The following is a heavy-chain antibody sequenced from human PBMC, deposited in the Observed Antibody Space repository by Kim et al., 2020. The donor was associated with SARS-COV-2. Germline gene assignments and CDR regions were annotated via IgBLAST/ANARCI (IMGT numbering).Heavy chain of an antibody. CDR1: GFMFSSYE. Sequence: GGSLRLSCTASGFMFSSYEMNWVRQAPGKGLEWISYISSSGSVRSYADSVKGRFTISRDNDKYSVYLQLNSLRAEDSAVYYCTRDCGGDCHWFDPWCQGTLVTVSS. J-gene: IGHJ5*02. CDR2: ISSSGSVR. D-gene: IGHD2-21*02. V-gene: IGHV3-48*03. CDR3: TRDCGGDCHWFDP.